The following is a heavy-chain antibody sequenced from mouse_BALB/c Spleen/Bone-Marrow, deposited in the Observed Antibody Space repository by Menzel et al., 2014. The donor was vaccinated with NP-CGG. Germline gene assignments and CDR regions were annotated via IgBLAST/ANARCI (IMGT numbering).Heavy chain of an antibody. CDR3: TFLVKEDFAY. J-gene: IGHJ3*01. CDR2: VYPGNSDT. V-gene: IGHV1-5*01. CDR1: GYSFTSYW. Sequence: EVQLQQSGTVLARPGASVKMSCKASGYSFTSYWMHWVKQRPGQSLEWIGAVYPGNSDTTYNQKFKGKAKLTAVTSASTAYMELSSLTNEDSAVYYCTFLVKEDFAYWGQGTLVTVSA. D-gene: IGHD2-10*02.